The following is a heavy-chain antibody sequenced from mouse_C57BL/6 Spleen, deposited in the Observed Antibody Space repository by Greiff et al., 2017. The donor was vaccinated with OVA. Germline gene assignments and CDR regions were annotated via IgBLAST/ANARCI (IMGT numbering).Heavy chain of an antibody. CDR3: ASSDWYFDV. Sequence: DVQLVESGPGLVKPSQSLSLTCSVTGYSITSGYYWNWIRQFPGNKLEWMGYISYDGSNNYNPSLKNRISITRDTSKNQFFLKLNSVTTEDTATYYCASSDWYFDVWGTGTTVTVSS. CDR1: GYSITSGYY. J-gene: IGHJ1*03. V-gene: IGHV3-6*01. CDR2: ISYDGSN.